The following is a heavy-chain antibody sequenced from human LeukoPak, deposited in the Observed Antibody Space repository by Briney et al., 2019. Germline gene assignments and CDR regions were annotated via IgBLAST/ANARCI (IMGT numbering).Heavy chain of an antibody. CDR1: GVSVSSGSYY. Sequence: PSETLSLTCTVSGVSVSSGSYYWSWIRQPPGKGLEWIGYIYYSGSTNYNPSLKSRVTISVDTSKNQFSLKLSSVTAADTAVYYCASNVVGALYGVDYWGQGTLVTVSS. CDR2: IYYSGST. J-gene: IGHJ4*02. D-gene: IGHD1-26*01. CDR3: ASNVVGALYGVDY. V-gene: IGHV4-61*01.